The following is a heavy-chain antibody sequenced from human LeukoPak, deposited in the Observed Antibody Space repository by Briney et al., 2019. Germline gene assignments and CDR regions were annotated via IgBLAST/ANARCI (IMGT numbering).Heavy chain of an antibody. D-gene: IGHD3-10*01. V-gene: IGHV4-34*01. CDR2: INHSGST. CDR3: ARGLRGVISNWFDP. Sequence: PSETLSLTCAVYGGSFSGYYWSWIRQPPGKGLEWIGEINHSGSTNYNPSLKSRVTISVDTSKNQFSLKLSSVTAADTAVYYCARGLRGVISNWFDPWGQGTRVTVSS. CDR1: GGSFSGYY. J-gene: IGHJ5*02.